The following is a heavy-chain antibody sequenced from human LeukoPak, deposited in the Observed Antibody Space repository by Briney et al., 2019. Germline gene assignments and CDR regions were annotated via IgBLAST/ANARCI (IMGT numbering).Heavy chain of an antibody. CDR3: ARQREYCSGVSCYSAVFDI. CDR1: GGSISNDY. D-gene: IGHD2-15*01. CDR2: IYYSGST. Sequence: SETLSLTCTVSGGSISNDYWCWIRQPPGKGLECIGYIYYSGSTNYNPSLKSRVTISVDTSKNQFSLRLSSVPAADTAVCYCARQREYCSGVSCYSAVFDIWGQGTMVTVSS. V-gene: IGHV4-59*08. J-gene: IGHJ3*02.